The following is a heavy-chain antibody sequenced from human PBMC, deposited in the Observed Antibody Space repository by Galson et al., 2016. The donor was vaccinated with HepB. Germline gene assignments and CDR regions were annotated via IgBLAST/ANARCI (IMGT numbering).Heavy chain of an antibody. CDR1: GGTFNYYA. V-gene: IGHV1-69*13. D-gene: IGHD5-12*01. CDR2: IIPMFGTA. CDR3: AREGIVTNHSPLDY. Sequence: SVKVSCKASGGTFNYYAINWVRQAPGQGLEWMGKIIPMFGTANYAQKFQGRVTITADESTSTGYMELSSPTSEDTAMYYCAREGIVTNHSPLDYWGQGTLVTVS. J-gene: IGHJ4*02.